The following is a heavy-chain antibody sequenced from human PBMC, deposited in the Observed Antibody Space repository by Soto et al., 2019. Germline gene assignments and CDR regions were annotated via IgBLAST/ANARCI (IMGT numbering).Heavy chain of an antibody. CDR1: GYTFTSYY. CDR2: INPSGGST. D-gene: IGHD1-26*01. V-gene: IGHV1-46*01. CDR3: ARGEGGGSSRVTYYFDY. Sequence: QVQLVQSGAEVKKPGASVKVSCKASGYTFTSYYMHWVRQAPGQGLEWMGIINPSGGSTSYAQKFQGRVTMTRDTSTSTVYMELSSLRSEDTAVYYCARGEGGGSSRVTYYFDYWGQGTLVTVSS. J-gene: IGHJ4*02.